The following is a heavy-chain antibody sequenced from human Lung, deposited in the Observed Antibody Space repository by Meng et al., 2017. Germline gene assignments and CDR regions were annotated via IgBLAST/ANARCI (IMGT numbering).Heavy chain of an antibody. V-gene: IGHV4-34*01. Sequence: QVQLQQGGAGLLKPSETLSLTCGVSGGSFSDYYVGWIPQPPGKGLEWIGEINHSGSTNYNPSLESRATISVDTSQNNLSLKLSSVTAADSAVYYCARGPTTMAHDFDYWGQGTLVTVSS. D-gene: IGHD4-11*01. CDR3: ARGPTTMAHDFDY. CDR1: GGSFSDYY. CDR2: INHSGST. J-gene: IGHJ4*02.